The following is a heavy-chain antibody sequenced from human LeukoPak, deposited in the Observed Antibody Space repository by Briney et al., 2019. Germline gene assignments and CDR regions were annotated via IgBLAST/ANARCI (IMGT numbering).Heavy chain of an antibody. CDR3: ASSIIVAAGPLVH. CDR1: GFTFSSYS. V-gene: IGHV3-21*01. CDR2: ISSSSSYI. Sequence: PGGSLRLSCAASGFTFSSYSMNWVRQAPGKGLEWVSSISSSSSYIYYADSVKGRFTISRDNAKNSLDLQMNSLRAEDTAVYFCASSIIVAAGPLVHWGRGTLVTVSS. D-gene: IGHD6-13*01. J-gene: IGHJ4*02.